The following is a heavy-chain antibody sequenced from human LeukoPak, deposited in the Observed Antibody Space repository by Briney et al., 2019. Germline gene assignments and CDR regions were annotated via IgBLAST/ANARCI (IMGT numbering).Heavy chain of an antibody. J-gene: IGHJ6*02. CDR1: GGTFSSYA. V-gene: IGHV1-69*01. CDR3: ARGKVVVTVTYYYGMDV. Sequence: SVTVSFTASGGTFSSYAISWVRQAPGQGLEWMGGIIPIFGTANYAQKFQGRVTITADESMSTAYMELSSLRSEDTAVYYCARGKVVVTVTYYYGMDVWGQGTTVTVSS. CDR2: IIPIFGTA. D-gene: IGHD2-21*02.